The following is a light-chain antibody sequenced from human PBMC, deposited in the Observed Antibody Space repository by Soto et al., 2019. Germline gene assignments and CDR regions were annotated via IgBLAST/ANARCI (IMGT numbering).Light chain of an antibody. V-gene: IGLV4-69*01. CDR2: VNSDGSH. Sequence: QPVLTQSPSASASLGASVKLTCTLSSGHSIYAIAWHQQQPEKGPRYLMKVNSDGSHNKGDGIPDRFAGSSSGAERYLTISSLQSEDEGDYYCQTWGTGIVVFGGGTKVTVL. CDR3: QTWGTGIVV. J-gene: IGLJ2*01. CDR1: SGHSIYA.